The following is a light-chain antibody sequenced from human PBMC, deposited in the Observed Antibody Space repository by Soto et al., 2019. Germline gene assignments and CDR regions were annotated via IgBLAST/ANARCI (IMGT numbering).Light chain of an antibody. Sequence: DIQMTQCPSTLSASVGDRVTITCRASESINSWLAWYQQKPGKAPKLLIYKASNLESGVPSRFSGSGSGTEFTLTITSLQPDDFATYYCQQYQSYSQFGQGTKVDIK. J-gene: IGKJ1*01. CDR3: QQYQSYSQ. V-gene: IGKV1-5*03. CDR2: KAS. CDR1: ESINSW.